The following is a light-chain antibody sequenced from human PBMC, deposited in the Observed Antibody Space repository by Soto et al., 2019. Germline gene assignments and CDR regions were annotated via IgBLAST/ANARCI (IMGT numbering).Light chain of an antibody. V-gene: IGLV2-8*01. Sequence: QSVLTQPPSASGSPGQSVTISCTGTSSGVGGYNYVSWYQQHPGKAPKLMIYEVSKRPSGVPDRFSGSKSGNTASLTVSGLQAEDEADYYCSSYAGSNILYVFGTGTKVTVL. CDR1: SSGVGGYNY. J-gene: IGLJ1*01. CDR3: SSYAGSNILYV. CDR2: EVS.